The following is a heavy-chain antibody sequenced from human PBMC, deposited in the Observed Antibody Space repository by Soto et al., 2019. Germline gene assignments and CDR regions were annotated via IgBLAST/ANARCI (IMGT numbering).Heavy chain of an antibody. V-gene: IGHV1-69*01. CDR2: IIPIFGTA. Sequence: QVQLVQSGAEVKKPGSSVKVSCKASGGTFSSYAISWVRQAPGQGLEWMGGIIPIFGTANYAQKFQGRVTITADESTSTAYMELSSLRSEDTAVYYCARDLPPPAYCGGDCLYYYYGMDVLGQGTTVTVSS. CDR3: ARDLPPPAYCGGDCLYYYYGMDV. CDR1: GGTFSSYA. J-gene: IGHJ6*02. D-gene: IGHD2-21*02.